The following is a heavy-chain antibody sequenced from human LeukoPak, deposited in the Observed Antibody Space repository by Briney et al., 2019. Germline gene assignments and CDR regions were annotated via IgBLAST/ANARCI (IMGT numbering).Heavy chain of an antibody. Sequence: SGGSLRLSCAASGFTFSNYAMNWVRQAPGKGLEWVSLISSSGDNAYYADSVRGRFTISRDKSKNIVSLQMNSLRGEDTAVYYCAKDVRVGGGGMDVWGQGTPVTVSS. CDR3: AKDVRVGGGGMDV. D-gene: IGHD1-26*01. CDR1: GFTFSNYA. CDR2: ISSSGDNA. V-gene: IGHV3-23*01. J-gene: IGHJ6*02.